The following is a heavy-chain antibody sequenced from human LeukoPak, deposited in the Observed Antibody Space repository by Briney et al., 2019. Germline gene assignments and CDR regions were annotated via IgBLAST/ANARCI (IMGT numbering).Heavy chain of an antibody. CDR3: ARLSIAVAGRGFDP. J-gene: IGHJ5*02. Sequence: PSETLSLTCTVSGDSISSYYWTWIRQPPGKGLELIGYIYYSGSTNYNPSLKSRVTISVDTSKNQFSLKLISVTAADTAVYYCARLSIAVAGRGFDPWGQGTLVTV. CDR1: GDSISSYY. CDR2: IYYSGST. D-gene: IGHD6-19*01. V-gene: IGHV4-59*08.